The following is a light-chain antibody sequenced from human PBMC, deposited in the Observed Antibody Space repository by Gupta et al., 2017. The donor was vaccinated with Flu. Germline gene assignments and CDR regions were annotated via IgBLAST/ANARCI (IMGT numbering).Light chain of an antibody. V-gene: IGKV1-39*01. J-gene: IGKJ1*01. CDR2: LAS. CDR1: QSVGTY. Sequence: DIQMTQSPPSLSASVGERVIFTCRASQSVGTYLNWYQQKPGKAPTLLIYLASSLHSGVSSRFSGRGSGTEFTLTISRLQPDDFATYCCHQTHYTPGTFGQGTKVYIK. CDR3: HQTHYTPGT.